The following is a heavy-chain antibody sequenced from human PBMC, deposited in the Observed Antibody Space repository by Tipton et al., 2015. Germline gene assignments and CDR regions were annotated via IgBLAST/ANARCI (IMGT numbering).Heavy chain of an antibody. V-gene: IGHV4-61*01. D-gene: IGHD5-24*01. CDR2: ISYSGST. CDR3: ARDLEHGMDV. CDR1: GGFVNSAKYY. Sequence: LRLSCTVSGGFVNSAKYYWSWLRQPPGKGLEWIGDISYSGSTHYNPSLKSRVAISVDTSKNQFSLTLNSVTAADTAVYYCARDLEHGMDVWGQGTTVTVSS. J-gene: IGHJ6*02.